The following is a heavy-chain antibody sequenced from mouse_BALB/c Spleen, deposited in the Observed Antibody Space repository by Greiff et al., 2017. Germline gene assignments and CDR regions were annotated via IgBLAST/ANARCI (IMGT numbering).Heavy chain of an antibody. Sequence: EVKLLESGGGLVQPGGSLKLSCAASGFDFSRYWMSWVRQAPGKGLEWIGEINPDSSTINYTPSLKDKFIISRDNAKNTLYLQMSKVRSEDTALYYCARQGYGNFYYFDYWGQGTTLTVSS. CDR2: INPDSSTI. D-gene: IGHD2-1*01. CDR1: GFDFSRYW. CDR3: ARQGYGNFYYFDY. J-gene: IGHJ2*01. V-gene: IGHV4-1*02.